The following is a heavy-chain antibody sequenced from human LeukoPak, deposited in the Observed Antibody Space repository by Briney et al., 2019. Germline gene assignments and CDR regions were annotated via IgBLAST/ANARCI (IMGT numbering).Heavy chain of an antibody. Sequence: GGSLRLSCAASGFTFDDYAMHWVRQAPGKGLEWVSSVSWNSGSIGYADSVKGRFTISRDNAKNSLYLQMNSLRAEDMALYYCAKAVAPYYYMDVWGKGTTVTVSS. CDR2: VSWNSGSI. V-gene: IGHV3-9*03. CDR3: AKAVAPYYYMDV. J-gene: IGHJ6*03. D-gene: IGHD6-19*01. CDR1: GFTFDDYA.